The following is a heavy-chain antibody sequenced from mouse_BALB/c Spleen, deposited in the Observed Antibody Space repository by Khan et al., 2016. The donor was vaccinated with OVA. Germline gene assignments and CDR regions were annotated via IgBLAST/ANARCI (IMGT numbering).Heavy chain of an antibody. V-gene: IGHV3-2*02. CDR1: GYSITSGYA. J-gene: IGHJ2*01. CDR3: ARGNYYGYYFDY. D-gene: IGHD1-1*01. CDR2: ISYSGVT. Sequence: VRLKESGPGLVKPSQSLSLTCTVTGYSITSGYAWNWLRQFPGNKLEWMGYISYSGVTSYTPSLKSRISITRDTSKNQFFLQLNSVTTEDTATYYCARGNYYGYYFDYGGQGTTLTVSS.